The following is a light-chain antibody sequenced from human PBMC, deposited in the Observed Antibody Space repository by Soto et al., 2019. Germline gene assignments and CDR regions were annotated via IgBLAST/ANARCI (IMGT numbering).Light chain of an antibody. J-gene: IGLJ1*01. V-gene: IGLV2-14*01. CDR2: DVS. CDR3: SSYTSSSTLNYV. Sequence: SLLTQPASVSGSPGQSITISCTGNSSDVGGYNYVSWYQQHPGKAPKLMIYDVSNRPSGVSNRFSRSKSGNTASLTISGLQAEDEADYYCSSYTSSSTLNYVFGTGTKVTVL. CDR1: SSDVGGYNY.